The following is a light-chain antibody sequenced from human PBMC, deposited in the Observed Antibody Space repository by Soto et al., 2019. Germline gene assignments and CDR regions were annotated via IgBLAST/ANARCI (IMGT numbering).Light chain of an antibody. J-gene: IGLJ1*01. CDR2: EVT. CDR1: SSDFGTYNS. Sequence: QSVLTQPASGSGSPGQSITISCTGTSSDFGTYNSVSWYQQHPGKAPKLMIYEVTHRPSGISHRFSGSKSGNTASLTISGLQAEDEAAYYCTSFATSNTYVFGTGIKLTVL. CDR3: TSFATSNTYV. V-gene: IGLV2-14*01.